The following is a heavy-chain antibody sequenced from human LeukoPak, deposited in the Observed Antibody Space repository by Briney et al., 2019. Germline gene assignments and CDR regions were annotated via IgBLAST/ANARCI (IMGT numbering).Heavy chain of an antibody. J-gene: IGHJ4*02. CDR2: NYPGDSAT. V-gene: IGHV5-51*01. CDR3: ARRYSDSWYVFDY. D-gene: IGHD6-13*01. CDR1: GYSFTSYW. Sequence: GESLRISCEGSGYSFTSYWIGWVRQMPGKGLEWMGINYPGDSATRNSPSFQGQVTISADKSISTAYLQWSSLKASDTAMYYCARRYSDSWYVFDYWGQGTLVIVSS.